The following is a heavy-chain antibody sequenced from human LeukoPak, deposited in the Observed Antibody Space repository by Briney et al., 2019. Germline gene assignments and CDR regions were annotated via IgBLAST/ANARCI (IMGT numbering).Heavy chain of an antibody. V-gene: IGHV3-23*01. CDR2: VSGSGDFT. CDR3: AKDQGDYYDGSGLDS. Sequence: GGSLRLSCAASGFTFSSYAMSWVRQAPGKGLEWVSVVSGSGDFTFYADSVKGRFTVFRDNSKNTLYLQMNGLRAEDTAVYYCAKDQGDYYDGSGLDSWGQGTLVTVSS. D-gene: IGHD3-22*01. CDR1: GFTFSSYA. J-gene: IGHJ4*02.